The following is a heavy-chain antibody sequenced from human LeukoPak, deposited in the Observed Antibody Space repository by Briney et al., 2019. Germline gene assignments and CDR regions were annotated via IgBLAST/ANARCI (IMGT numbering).Heavy chain of an antibody. CDR1: EYSFATYW. Sequence: GESLKISCQGSEYSFATYWIAWLRQMPGKGLEWMGIIYPSDSDTRYSPSFQGQVTISADKSIKTAYLQWSSLKASDTAMYNCARPLQGIVGATGLDYWGQGTLVTVSS. J-gene: IGHJ4*02. V-gene: IGHV5-51*01. CDR3: ARPLQGIVGATGLDY. CDR2: IYPSDSDT. D-gene: IGHD1-26*01.